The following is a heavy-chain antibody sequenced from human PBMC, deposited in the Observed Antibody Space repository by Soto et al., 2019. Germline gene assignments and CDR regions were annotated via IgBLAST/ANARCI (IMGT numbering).Heavy chain of an antibody. Sequence: GGSLRHSCGGSGVTVRRNYNSWVRQAPGKGLEWVSVIYSGGSTYYADSVKGRFTISRDNSKNTLYLQMNSLRAEDTAVYYCARDIPPGPPDWGQGTLVTVSS. CDR1: GVTVRRNY. CDR3: ARDIPPGPPD. CDR2: IYSGGST. V-gene: IGHV3-53*01. D-gene: IGHD2-21*01. J-gene: IGHJ4*02.